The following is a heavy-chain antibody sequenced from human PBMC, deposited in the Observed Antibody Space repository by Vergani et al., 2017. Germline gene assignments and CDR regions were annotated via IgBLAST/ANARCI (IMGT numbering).Heavy chain of an antibody. CDR3: VKTVVRGHYYFDY. CDR2: ISWNSGSI. J-gene: IGHJ4*02. V-gene: IGHV3-9*01. Sequence: EVQLVESGGGLVQPGRSLRLSCAASGFTFDDYAMHWVRQAPGKGLEWVSGISWNSGSIGYADSVKGRFTISRDNSKNTLYLQMSSLRAEDTAVYYCVKTVVRGHYYFDYWGQGTLVTVSS. CDR1: GFTFDDYA. D-gene: IGHD3-10*01.